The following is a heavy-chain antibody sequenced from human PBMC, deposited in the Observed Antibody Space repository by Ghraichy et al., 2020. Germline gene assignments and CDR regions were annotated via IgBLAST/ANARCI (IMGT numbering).Heavy chain of an antibody. CDR2: INSGSSKI. Sequence: GGSLRLSCSASGFTSGFTFSSYTMNWVRQAPGKGLEWVSSINSGSSKIYYADSVKGRFTVSRDNAKNSLYLRMDILGAEDTAVYYCARERYSTTALDVLDVWGQGTVVTVSS. D-gene: IGHD2/OR15-2a*01. V-gene: IGHV3-21*01. CDR3: ARERYSTTALDVLDV. CDR1: GFTFSSYT. J-gene: IGHJ3*01.